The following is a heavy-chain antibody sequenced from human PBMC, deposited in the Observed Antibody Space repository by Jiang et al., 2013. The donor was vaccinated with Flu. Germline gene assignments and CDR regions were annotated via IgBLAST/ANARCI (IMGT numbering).Heavy chain of an antibody. Sequence: GPGLVKPPETLSLTCTVSGGSMSNYYWTWIRQPPGKGLEWIGYIHYSGGSTNYNPSLKSRVTMSVDMSRKQFSLNLRSLTTADTAVYYCTRGNGWHDYWGQGTLVTVSS. D-gene: IGHD6-19*01. J-gene: IGHJ4*02. CDR3: TRGNGWHDY. CDR1: GGSMSNYY. CDR2: IHYSGGST. V-gene: IGHV4-59*01.